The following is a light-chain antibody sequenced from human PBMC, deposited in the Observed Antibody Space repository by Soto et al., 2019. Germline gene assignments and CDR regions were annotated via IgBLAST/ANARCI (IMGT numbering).Light chain of an antibody. J-gene: IGLJ3*02. CDR1: SSDVGGYNF. CDR3: SAYAGSNNWV. V-gene: IGLV2-8*01. CDR2: EVY. Sequence: QPVLTQPPSASGSPGQSVTISCTGTSSDVGGYNFVSWYQQHPGKSPQLMIDEVYKRPSGVHDRVSGSQSGNTASLTVSGRQAEDEAEYYGSAYAGSNNWVFGGGTKVTVL.